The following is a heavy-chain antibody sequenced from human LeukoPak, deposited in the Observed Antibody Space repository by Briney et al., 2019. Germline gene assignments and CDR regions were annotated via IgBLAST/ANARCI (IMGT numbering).Heavy chain of an antibody. CDR2: INTNTGNP. CDR1: GYTFTSYA. D-gene: IGHD3-22*01. J-gene: IGHJ4*02. V-gene: IGHV7-4-1*02. Sequence: ASVKVSCKASGYTFTSYAMNWVRQAPGQGLEWMGWINTNTGNPTYAQGFTGRFVFSLDTSVSTAYLQISSLKAEDTAVYYCARVTTYYYDSSGYLPDYWGQGTLVTVSS. CDR3: ARVTTYYYDSSGYLPDY.